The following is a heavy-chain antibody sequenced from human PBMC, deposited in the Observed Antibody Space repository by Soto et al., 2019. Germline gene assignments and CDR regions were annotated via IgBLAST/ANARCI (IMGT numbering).Heavy chain of an antibody. CDR3: ARQPLVHGVLSDMDV. CDR1: GGSISSVKHY. D-gene: IGHD2-8*01. CDR2: VYYSGST. V-gene: IGHV4-39*01. Sequence: QLQLQESGPGLVKPSENLSLTCTVSGGSISSVKHYWGWIRQPPGKGLEWIGSVYYSGSTYFHPSLKSRVTITGHTSNSRLSLKLSTVPAADTAVYYCARQPLVHGVLSDMDVWGKGTTVTVSS. J-gene: IGHJ6*03.